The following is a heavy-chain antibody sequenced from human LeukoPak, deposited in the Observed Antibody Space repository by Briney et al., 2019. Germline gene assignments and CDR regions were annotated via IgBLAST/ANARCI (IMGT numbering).Heavy chain of an antibody. CDR2: ISGGDYT. J-gene: IGHJ6*03. CDR3: ARDNYYYYMDV. Sequence: GGSLRLSCVASGFTFSDYGTIWVRQAPGKGLEWVSGISGGDYTEHADSVKGRFTISRDNSKNTLYLQMNSLRAEDTAVYYCARDNYYYYMDVWGKGTTVTISS. CDR1: GFTFSDYG. V-gene: IGHV3-69-1*01.